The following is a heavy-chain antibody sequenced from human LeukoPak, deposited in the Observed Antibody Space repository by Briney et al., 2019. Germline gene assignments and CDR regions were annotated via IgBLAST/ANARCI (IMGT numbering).Heavy chain of an antibody. CDR2: ISSSSSYI. D-gene: IGHD3-22*01. J-gene: IGHJ4*02. CDR1: GFTFSSYS. CDR3: ARGPPMYSYGSSAYHYDYFEF. V-gene: IGHV3-21*01. Sequence: PGGSLRLSCAASGFTFSSYSMNWVRQAPGKGLEWVSSISSSSSYIYYADSVKGRFTISRDNSKNTLYLQMNILRDDDTAIYYCARGPPMYSYGSSAYHYDYFEFWGQGTLVTVSS.